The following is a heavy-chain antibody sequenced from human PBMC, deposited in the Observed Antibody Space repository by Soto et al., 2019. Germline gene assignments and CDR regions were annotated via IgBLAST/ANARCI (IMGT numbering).Heavy chain of an antibody. Sequence: LRLSCAASGFTFSSYAMHWVRQAPGKGLEWVAVISYDGSNKYYADSVKGRFTISRDNSKNTLYLQMNSLRAEDTAVYYCARVHSSGCFDYWGQGTLVTVSS. CDR3: ARVHSSGCFDY. CDR1: GFTFSSYA. CDR2: ISYDGSNK. D-gene: IGHD6-19*01. V-gene: IGHV3-30-3*01. J-gene: IGHJ4*02.